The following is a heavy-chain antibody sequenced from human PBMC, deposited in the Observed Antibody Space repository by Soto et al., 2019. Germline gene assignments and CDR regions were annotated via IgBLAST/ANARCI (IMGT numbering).Heavy chain of an antibody. V-gene: IGHV1-45*02. CDR3: AYSNSYYYYGMDV. Sequence: QMQLVQSGAEVKKTGSSVKVSCKASGYTFTYRYLHWVRQAPGQALEWMGWITPFNGNTNYAQKFQDRVTITRDRSMSTAYMELSSLRSEDTAMYYCAYSNSYYYYGMDVWGQGTTVTVSS. J-gene: IGHJ6*02. CDR1: GYTFTYRY. CDR2: ITPFNGNT. D-gene: IGHD4-4*01.